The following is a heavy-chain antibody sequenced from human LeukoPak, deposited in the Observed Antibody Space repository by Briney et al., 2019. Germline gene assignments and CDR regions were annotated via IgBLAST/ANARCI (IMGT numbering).Heavy chain of an antibody. CDR2: ISSSGDIT. CDR1: GFTFNNYS. J-gene: IGHJ4*02. V-gene: IGHV3-23*01. D-gene: IGHD3-22*01. CDR3: AKDRPNYYESNGHYYRLNGDY. Sequence: PGGSLRLSCAASGFTFNNYSMSWVRQAPGKGLEWVSAISSSGDITFYADSVKGRFTISRDNSRYPLYLQMNSLRAEDAAVYYCAKDRPNYYESNGHYYRLNGDYWGQGTLVTVSS.